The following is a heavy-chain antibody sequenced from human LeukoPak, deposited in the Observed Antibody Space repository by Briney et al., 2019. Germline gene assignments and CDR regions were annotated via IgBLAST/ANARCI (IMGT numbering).Heavy chain of an antibody. CDR1: GFTFSSYG. Sequence: GRSLRLSCAASGFTFSSYGMHWVRQAPGKGLEWVAVIWYDGSNKYYADSVKGRFTISRDNSKNTLYLQMNSLRDEDTAVYYCAREDYYGSGSYYYYYGMDVWGQGTTVTVSS. V-gene: IGHV3-33*01. CDR3: AREDYYGSGSYYYYYGMDV. D-gene: IGHD3-10*01. J-gene: IGHJ6*02. CDR2: IWYDGSNK.